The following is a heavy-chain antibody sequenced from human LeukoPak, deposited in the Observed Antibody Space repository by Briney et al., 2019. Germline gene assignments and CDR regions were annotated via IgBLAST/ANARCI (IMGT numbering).Heavy chain of an antibody. CDR2: ISYDGSNK. CDR1: GFTFSSYA. Sequence: GGSLRLSCAASGFTFSSYAMHWVRQAPGKGLEWVAVISYDGSNKYYADSVKGRFTISRDNSKNTLYLQMNSLRAEDTAVYYCARERKATTNYYYYYGMDVWGQGTTVPVSS. D-gene: IGHD5-12*01. CDR3: ARERKATTNYYYYYGMDV. J-gene: IGHJ6*02. V-gene: IGHV3-30-3*01.